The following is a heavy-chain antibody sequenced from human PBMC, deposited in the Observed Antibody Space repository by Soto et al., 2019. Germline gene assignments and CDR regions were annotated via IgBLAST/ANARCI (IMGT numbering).Heavy chain of an antibody. J-gene: IGHJ4*02. CDR3: AIDSPPVDS. CDR1: GYTFTNYG. CDR2: ISAYNGNT. V-gene: IGHV1-18*01. Sequence: QVQLVQSGAEVKKPGASVKVSCKASGYTFTNYGISWVRQAPGQGLEWMGWISAYNGNTKYAQKLQGRVTMTTDTSTSTAHMELRSLSSDDTAVYYCAIDSPPVDSWGQGTLVTVSS.